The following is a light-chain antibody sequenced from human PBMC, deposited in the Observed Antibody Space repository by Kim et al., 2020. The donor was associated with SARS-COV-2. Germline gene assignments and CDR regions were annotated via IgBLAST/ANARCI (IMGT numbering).Light chain of an antibody. Sequence: GQSVTISCTGNSSDVGGNNYVSWYQQHPGKAPKLMIYEISKRPSGVPDRFSGSKSGNTASLTVSGLQAEDEADYYCSSYAGSNNLVFGGGTQLTVL. J-gene: IGLJ3*02. V-gene: IGLV2-8*01. CDR1: SSDVGGNNY. CDR3: SSYAGSNNLV. CDR2: EIS.